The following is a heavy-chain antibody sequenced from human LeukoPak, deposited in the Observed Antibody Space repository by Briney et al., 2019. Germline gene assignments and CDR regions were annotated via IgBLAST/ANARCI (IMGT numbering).Heavy chain of an antibody. CDR2: ISSSSSTI. Sequence: GGSLRLSCAASGFTFSSYSMNWVRQAPGKGLEWVSYISSSSSTIYYADSVKGRFTISRDNAKNTLYLQMNSLRAEDTAVYYCARSTGFYQAEEFDYWGQGTLVTVSS. V-gene: IGHV3-48*04. CDR1: GFTFSSYS. J-gene: IGHJ4*02. D-gene: IGHD1-14*01. CDR3: ARSTGFYQAEEFDY.